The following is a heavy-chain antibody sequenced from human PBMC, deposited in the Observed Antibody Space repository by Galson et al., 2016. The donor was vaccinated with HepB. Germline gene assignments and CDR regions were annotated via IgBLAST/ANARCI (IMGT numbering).Heavy chain of an antibody. CDR2: ILYDGSDK. CDR1: GFIFSKYG. J-gene: IGHJ4*02. D-gene: IGHD5-12*01. V-gene: IGHV3-30*03. Sequence: SLRLSCAASGFIFSKYGMHWVRQAPGKGLGWVTLILYDGSDKYYADSVKGRFTVSRDNSKNTLYLQMNRLMPDDTSVYYCAVSAYSGYGSFDHWGQGTLVTVSS. CDR3: AVSAYSGYGSFDH.